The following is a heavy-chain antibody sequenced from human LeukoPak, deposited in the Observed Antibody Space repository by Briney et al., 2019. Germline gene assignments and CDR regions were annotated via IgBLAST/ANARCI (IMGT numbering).Heavy chain of an antibody. CDR3: ARLETGDYVGY. J-gene: IGHJ4*02. Sequence: PSETLSLTCTVSGGSISSYYWSWIRQPPGKGLEWIGYIYYSGSTNYNPSLKSRVTISVDTSKNQFSLKLSSVTAADTAVYYCARLETGDYVGYWGQGTLVTVSS. D-gene: IGHD4-17*01. CDR2: IYYSGST. V-gene: IGHV4-59*08. CDR1: GGSISSYY.